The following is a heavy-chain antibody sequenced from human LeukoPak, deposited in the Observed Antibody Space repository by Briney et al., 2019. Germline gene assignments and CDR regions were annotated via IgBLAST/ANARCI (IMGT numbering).Heavy chain of an antibody. Sequence: HTGGSLRLSCAASGFTFSSYAMSWVRQAPGKGLEWVSAISGSGGSTYYADSVKGRFTISRDNSKNTLYLQMNSLRAEDTAVYYCAKSRMVVAAAGYDYWGQGTLVTVSS. CDR3: AKSRMVVAAAGYDY. CDR1: GFTFSSYA. CDR2: ISGSGGST. D-gene: IGHD2-15*01. J-gene: IGHJ4*02. V-gene: IGHV3-23*01.